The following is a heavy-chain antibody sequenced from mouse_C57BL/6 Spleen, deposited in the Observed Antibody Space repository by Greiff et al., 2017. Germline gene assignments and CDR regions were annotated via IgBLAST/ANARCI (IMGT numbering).Heavy chain of an antibody. J-gene: IGHJ2*01. V-gene: IGHV1-85*01. Sequence: HVQLKQSGPELVKPGASVKLSCKASGYTFTSYDINWVKQRPGQGLEWIGWFYPRDGSTKYNEKFKGKATLTVDTSSSTAYLELHSLTSEDSAVYFCAREGVLPTKDYFDYWGQGTTLTVSA. CDR3: AREGVLPTKDYFDY. D-gene: IGHD5-5*01. CDR2: FYPRDGST. CDR1: GYTFTSYD.